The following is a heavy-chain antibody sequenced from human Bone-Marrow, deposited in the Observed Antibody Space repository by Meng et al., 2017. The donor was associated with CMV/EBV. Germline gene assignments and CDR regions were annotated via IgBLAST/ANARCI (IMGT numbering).Heavy chain of an antibody. J-gene: IGHJ6*02. CDR1: GFTVSSNY. Sequence: GGSLRLSCAASGFTVSSNYMSWVRQAPGKGLEWVSVIYSGGSTYYADSVKGRFTISRDNSKNTLYLQMNSLRAEDTAVYYCARGVVVPAAMPTYYYYYYGMDVWGQGTTVTVSS. D-gene: IGHD2-2*01. V-gene: IGHV3-66*02. CDR3: ARGVVVPAAMPTYYYYYYGMDV. CDR2: IYSGGST.